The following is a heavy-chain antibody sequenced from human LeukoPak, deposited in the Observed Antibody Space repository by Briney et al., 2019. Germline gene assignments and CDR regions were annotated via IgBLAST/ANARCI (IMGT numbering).Heavy chain of an antibody. CDR2: IYPGDSDT. CDR3: ARRSSGDGFDY. V-gene: IGHV5-51*01. CDR1: GSGFTTYG. D-gene: IGHD6-6*01. J-gene: IGHJ4*02. Sequence: GGPLQISFKGFGSGFTTYGIGWGRRIPGKARGGMGIIYPGDSDTRYSPSFQGQVTISADKSISTAYLQWSSLKASDTAMYYCARRSSGDGFDYWGQGTLVTVSS.